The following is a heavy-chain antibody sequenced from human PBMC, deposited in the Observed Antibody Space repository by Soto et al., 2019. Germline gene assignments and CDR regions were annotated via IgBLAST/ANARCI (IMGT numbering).Heavy chain of an antibody. CDR1: GGSVSSGSYY. J-gene: IGHJ6*02. Sequence: QVQLQESGPGLVKPSETLSLTCTVSGGSVSSGSYYWSWIRQPPGKGLEWIGYIYYSGSTNYNPSLKSRDTISGDTSKNQFSLKLSSVTAADTAVYYCARGIEGWYQGRYYDGMDVWGQGTTVTVSS. CDR3: ARGIEGWYQGRYYDGMDV. CDR2: IYYSGST. V-gene: IGHV4-61*01. D-gene: IGHD6-19*01.